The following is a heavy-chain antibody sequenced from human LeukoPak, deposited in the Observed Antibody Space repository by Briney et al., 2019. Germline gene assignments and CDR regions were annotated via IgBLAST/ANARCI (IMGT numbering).Heavy chain of an antibody. CDR2: INTNTGNP. J-gene: IGHJ6*03. CDR1: GYTFTSYA. CDR3: ARIAAAGTGYYYYYMDV. Sequence: ASVKVSRKASGYTFTSYAMNWVRQAPGQGLEWMGWINTNTGNPTYAQGFTGRFVFSLDTSVSTAYLQISSLKAEDTAVYYCARIAAAGTGYYYYYMDVWGKGTTVTVSS. V-gene: IGHV7-4-1*02. D-gene: IGHD6-13*01.